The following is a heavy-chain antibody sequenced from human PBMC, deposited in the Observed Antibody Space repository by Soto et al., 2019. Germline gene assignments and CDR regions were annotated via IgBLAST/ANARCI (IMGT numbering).Heavy chain of an antibody. CDR2: ISYDGSNK. D-gene: IGHD5-18*01. Sequence: QVQLVESGGGAVQPGRSLRLSCAASGFTFSSYGMHWVRQAPGKGLEWVAVISYDGSNKYYADSVKGRFTISRDNSKNTLYLQMNSLRAEDTAVYYCANGGRYSYGTPFDYWGQGTLVTVSS. CDR1: GFTFSSYG. J-gene: IGHJ4*02. V-gene: IGHV3-30*18. CDR3: ANGGRYSYGTPFDY.